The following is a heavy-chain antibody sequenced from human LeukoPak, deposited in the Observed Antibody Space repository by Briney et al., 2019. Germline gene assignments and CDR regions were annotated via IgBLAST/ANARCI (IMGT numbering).Heavy chain of an antibody. J-gene: IGHJ4*02. V-gene: IGHV3-23*01. D-gene: IGHD3-22*01. CDR1: GFTFSSYA. Sequence: GGSLRLSCAASGFTFSSYAMSWVRQAPGKGLEWVSGISGSGGSTHYADSVKDRFTISRDNSKNTLYLQMNSLRAEDTAVYYCARGRGSYDILFDYWGQGTLVTVSS. CDR3: ARGRGSYDILFDY. CDR2: ISGSGGST.